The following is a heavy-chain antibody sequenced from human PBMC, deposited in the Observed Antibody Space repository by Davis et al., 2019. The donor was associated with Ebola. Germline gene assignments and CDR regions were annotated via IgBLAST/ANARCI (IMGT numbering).Heavy chain of an antibody. D-gene: IGHD5-18*01. CDR1: GFTFSDYY. Sequence: GESLKISCAASGFTFSDYYMSWIRQAPGKGLEWVSYISSSGSTIYYADSVKGRFTISRDNAKNSLYLQMNSLRAEDTAVYYCARWADLGGYSYGYFIPFNGMDVWGQGTTVTVSS. V-gene: IGHV3-11*04. CDR2: ISSSGSTI. J-gene: IGHJ6*02. CDR3: ARWADLGGYSYGYFIPFNGMDV.